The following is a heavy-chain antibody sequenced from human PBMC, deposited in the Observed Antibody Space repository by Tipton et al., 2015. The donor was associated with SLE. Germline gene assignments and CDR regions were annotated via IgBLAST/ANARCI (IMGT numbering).Heavy chain of an antibody. Sequence: TLSLTCAVYGGSFSGYYWSWIRQPPGKGLEWIGEINHSGSTNYNLSLKSRVTISVDTSKNQFSLKLSSVTAADTAVYYCARGGPYYYGSGSSPAEYFQYWGQGTLVTVSS. V-gene: IGHV4-34*01. CDR1: GGSFSGYY. J-gene: IGHJ1*01. CDR2: INHSGST. CDR3: ARGGPYYYGSGSSPAEYFQY. D-gene: IGHD3-10*01.